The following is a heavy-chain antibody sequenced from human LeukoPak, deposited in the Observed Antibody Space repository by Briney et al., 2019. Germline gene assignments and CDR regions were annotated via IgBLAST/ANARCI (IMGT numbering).Heavy chain of an antibody. V-gene: IGHV4-38-2*02. J-gene: IGHJ5*02. Sequence: PSETLSLTCTVSGYSISSGYYWGWIRQPPGKGLEWIGSIYHSGSTYYNPSLKSRVTISVDTSKNQFSLKLSSVTAADTAVYYCARHPPPTMGAELDPWGQGTLVTVSS. CDR2: IYHSGST. D-gene: IGHD3-16*01. CDR3: ARHPPPTMGAELDP. CDR1: GYSISSGYY.